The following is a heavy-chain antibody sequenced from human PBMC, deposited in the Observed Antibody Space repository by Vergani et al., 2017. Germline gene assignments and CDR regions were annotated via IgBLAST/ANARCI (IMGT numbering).Heavy chain of an antibody. D-gene: IGHD6-6*01. Sequence: QLQLQESGSGLVKPSQTLSLTCAVSGGSISSGGYSWSWIRQPPGKGLEWIGYIYHSGSTYYNPSLKSRVTISVDRSKNQFSLKLSSVTAADTAVYYCATDSSIWAARPENDAFDIWGQGTMVTVSS. V-gene: IGHV4-30-2*01. J-gene: IGHJ3*02. CDR3: ATDSSIWAARPENDAFDI. CDR2: IYHSGST. CDR1: GGSISSGGYS.